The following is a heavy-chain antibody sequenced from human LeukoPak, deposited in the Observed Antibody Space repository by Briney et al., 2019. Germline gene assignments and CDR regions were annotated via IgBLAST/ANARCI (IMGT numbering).Heavy chain of an antibody. Sequence: GGSLRLSCAASGFTFSSYGMHWVRQAPGKGLEWVAFIRYDGSNKYYADSVKGRFTIPRDNSKNTLYLQMNSLRAEDTAVYYCASRSCSSTSCAKLDDYWGQGTLVTVSS. D-gene: IGHD2-2*01. V-gene: IGHV3-30*02. J-gene: IGHJ4*02. CDR3: ASRSCSSTSCAKLDDY. CDR1: GFTFSSYG. CDR2: IRYDGSNK.